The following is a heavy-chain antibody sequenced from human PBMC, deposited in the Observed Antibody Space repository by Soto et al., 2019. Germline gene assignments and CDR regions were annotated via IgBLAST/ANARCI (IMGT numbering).Heavy chain of an antibody. V-gene: IGHV1-18*01. D-gene: IGHD3-3*01. Sequence: ASVKVSCKASGYTFTSYGISWVRQAPGQGLEWMGWISAYNGNTNYAQKLQGRVTMTTDTSTSTAYMELRSLRSDDTAVYYCARSPRGTIFGVVIIRAYYMDVWGKGTTVTSP. J-gene: IGHJ6*03. CDR3: ARSPRGTIFGVVIIRAYYMDV. CDR2: ISAYNGNT. CDR1: GYTFTSYG.